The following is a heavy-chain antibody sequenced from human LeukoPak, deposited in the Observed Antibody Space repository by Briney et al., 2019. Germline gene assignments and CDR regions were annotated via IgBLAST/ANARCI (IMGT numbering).Heavy chain of an antibody. V-gene: IGHV3-23*01. J-gene: IGHJ4*02. Sequence: PGGSLRLCCAASGFIFSGFAVSWVRQGPGKGLEWVSAISGSGGSTYNADSVKGRFTISRDNSKNTLYLQMNSLRAEDTAVYYCAKSNSGSYYSLDNWGQGALVTVSS. CDR1: GFIFSGFA. CDR3: AKSNSGSYYSLDN. D-gene: IGHD3-10*01. CDR2: ISGSGGST.